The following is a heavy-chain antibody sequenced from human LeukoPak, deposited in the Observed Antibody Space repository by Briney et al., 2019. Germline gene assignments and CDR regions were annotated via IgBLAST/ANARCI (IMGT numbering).Heavy chain of an antibody. CDR2: ISGSGGST. Sequence: GGSLRLSCAASGFTFSSYAMSWVRQAPGKGLEWVSAISGSGGSTYYADSVKGRFTISRDNSKNTLYLQMNSLRAEDTVVYYCAKDRGCSSTSCQPEIHWGQGTLVTVSS. D-gene: IGHD2-2*01. CDR1: GFTFSSYA. J-gene: IGHJ4*02. CDR3: AKDRGCSSTSCQPEIH. V-gene: IGHV3-23*01.